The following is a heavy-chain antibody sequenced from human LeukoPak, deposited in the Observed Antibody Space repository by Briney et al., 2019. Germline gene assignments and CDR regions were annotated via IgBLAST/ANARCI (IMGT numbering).Heavy chain of an antibody. CDR2: INPSGGST. CDR3: AREIYYDFWSGYPYYYYGMDV. D-gene: IGHD3-3*01. Sequence: ASVKVSCKASGYTFTSYYMHWVRPAPGQGLEWMGIINPSGGSTSYAQKFQGRVTMTRDTSTSTVYMELSSLRSEDTAVYYCAREIYYDFWSGYPYYYYGMDVWGQGTTVTVSS. V-gene: IGHV1-46*01. CDR1: GYTFTSYY. J-gene: IGHJ6*02.